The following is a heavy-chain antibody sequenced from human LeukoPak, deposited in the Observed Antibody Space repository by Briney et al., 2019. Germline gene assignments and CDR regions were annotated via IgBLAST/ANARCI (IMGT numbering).Heavy chain of an antibody. D-gene: IGHD4-23*01. CDR3: ARGSTVAALD. CDR1: GFSLSRYW. J-gene: IGHJ4*02. Sequence: GGSLRLSCVASGFSLSRYWMHWVRQAPGKGLVWVSRINSDGSSTSYADSVKGRFTVSRDNPKNTLYLQMNSLRAEDTAVYYCARGSTVAALDWGQGTLVTVSS. CDR2: INSDGSST. V-gene: IGHV3-74*01.